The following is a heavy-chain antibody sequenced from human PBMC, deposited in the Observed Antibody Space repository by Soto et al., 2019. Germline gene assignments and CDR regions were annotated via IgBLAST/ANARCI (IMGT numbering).Heavy chain of an antibody. Sequence: GGSVKVSCKASGYTFTVYYMHGVGQSAGQGREWMGWINPNSGGTNYAQKFQGWVTMTRDTSISTAYMELSRLRSDDTAVYYCARWQRGGNVPDVWGQGTTVTVSS. CDR1: GYTFTVYY. CDR2: INPNSGGT. D-gene: IGHD2-2*01. V-gene: IGHV1-2*04. J-gene: IGHJ6*02. CDR3: ARWQRGGNVPDV.